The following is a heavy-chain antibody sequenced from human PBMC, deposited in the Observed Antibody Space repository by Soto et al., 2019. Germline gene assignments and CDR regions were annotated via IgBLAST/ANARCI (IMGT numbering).Heavy chain of an antibody. CDR1: GASISYGGFS. CDR2: ISHLEST. V-gene: IGHV4-30-2*06. D-gene: IGHD5-12*01. CDR3: ARGGGYDSFDY. J-gene: IGHJ4*02. Sequence: QLQLQESGSGLVKTSETLSLTCTVSGASISYGGFSWSWIRQSPGKGLEWIGYISHLESTYFHPSFKSRLNMSIDRTRNQFSLKLSSVTAADMGVYYCARGGGYDSFDYWGQGVLVTVSS.